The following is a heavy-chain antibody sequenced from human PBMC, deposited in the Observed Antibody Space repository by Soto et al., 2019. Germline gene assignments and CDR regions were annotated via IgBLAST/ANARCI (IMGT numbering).Heavy chain of an antibody. CDR3: ARLYGYCIRNSCHGHYAMDV. CDR1: TDIASPRRYM. V-gene: IGHV4-39*01. D-gene: IGHD2-2*01. Sequence: SEKRPLRYTGSTDIASPRRYMLCWLRQPPGKGPEWIGSIYSSGSTYYNPSLNSRVTVSVDTSKNQFSLKVTSVTAADTAVYYCARLYGYCIRNSCHGHYAMDVWGQGTTVT. J-gene: IGHJ6*02. CDR2: IYSSGST.